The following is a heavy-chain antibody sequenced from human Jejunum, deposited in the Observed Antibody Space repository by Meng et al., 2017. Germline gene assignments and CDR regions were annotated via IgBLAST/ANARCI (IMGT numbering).Heavy chain of an antibody. CDR3: ARDYGGNSGYFHH. CDR1: GYTFPDYY. V-gene: IGHV1-2*06. CDR2: INPNSGVT. J-gene: IGHJ1*01. Sequence: QVRLVQSGAGVKKPGASLKVSCKASGYTFPDYYMHWVRQAPGQGLEWMGRINPNSGVTNYAQKFQGRVTVTRDTSISTAYMEVNGLRSDDTAVYYCARDYGGNSGYFHHWGQGTLVTVSS. D-gene: IGHD4-23*01.